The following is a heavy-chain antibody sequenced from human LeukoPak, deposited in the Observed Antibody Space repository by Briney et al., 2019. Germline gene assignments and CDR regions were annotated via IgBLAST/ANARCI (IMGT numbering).Heavy chain of an antibody. CDR2: RNPNSVDT. Sequence: SVRVSCKASGATFIRNGSNWVLQATGQGLDWMGWRNPNSVDTGYSQNFQGRVTLTRNTSISTTYMELSSLRSEDTAVYYCARSQGSTYYDFWSGSLTGVDYWGQGTLVTVSS. D-gene: IGHD3-3*01. CDR1: GATFIRNG. J-gene: IGHJ4*02. V-gene: IGHV1-8*01. CDR3: ARSQGSTYYDFWSGSLTGVDY.